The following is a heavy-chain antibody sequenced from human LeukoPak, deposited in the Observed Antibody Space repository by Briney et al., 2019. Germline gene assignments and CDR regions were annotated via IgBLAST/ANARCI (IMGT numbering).Heavy chain of an antibody. CDR2: INSDGSST. CDR1: GFTFSNYW. CDR3: ASGQYSSDWYVPFDT. J-gene: IGHJ4*02. Sequence: GGSLRLSCEASGFTFSNYWMNWVRQAPGKGLVWVSHINSDGSSTRYSGSVRGRFTISRDKAKNTLYLQMDSLRVDDTAVYYCASGQYSSDWYVPFDTWGQGTLVTVSS. D-gene: IGHD6-19*01. V-gene: IGHV3-74*01.